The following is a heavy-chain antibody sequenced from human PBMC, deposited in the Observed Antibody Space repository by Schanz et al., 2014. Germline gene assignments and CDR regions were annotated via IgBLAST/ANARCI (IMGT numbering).Heavy chain of an antibody. CDR2: ITYNGGNT. J-gene: IGHJ2*01. CDR1: GFTFSSYA. CDR3: AKDLGVDCGDGCFNWYFDL. V-gene: IGHV3-23*04. D-gene: IGHD2-21*02. Sequence: EVQLVESGGGLVQPGGSLRLSCAASGFTFSSYAMSWVRQAPGKGLEWISYITYNGGNTYYADSVKGRFTVSRDNAKNTLYLQMNSLRAEDTSVYFCAKDLGVDCGDGCFNWYFDLWGRGTLVTVSS.